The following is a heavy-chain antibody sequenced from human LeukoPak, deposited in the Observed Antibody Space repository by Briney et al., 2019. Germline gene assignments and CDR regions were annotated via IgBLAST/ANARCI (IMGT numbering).Heavy chain of an antibody. CDR2: ISYDGSNK. J-gene: IGHJ5*02. CDR1: GFTFSSYG. D-gene: IGHD6-25*01. Sequence: GRSLRLSCAASGFTFSSYGMHWVRQAPGKGLEWVAVISYDGSNKYYAASVKGRFTISRDNSKNTLYLQMNSLRAEDTAVYYCARDSASFDHWGQGTLVTVSS. V-gene: IGHV3-30*03. CDR3: ARDSASFDH.